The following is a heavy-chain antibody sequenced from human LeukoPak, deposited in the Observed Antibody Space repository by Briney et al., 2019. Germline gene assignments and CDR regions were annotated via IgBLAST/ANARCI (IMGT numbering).Heavy chain of an antibody. D-gene: IGHD3-10*01. V-gene: IGHV3-30-3*01. Sequence: GGSLRLSCAASGFTFSSYAMHWVRQAPGKGQEWVAVISYDGSNKYYADSVKGRFTISRDNSKNTLYLQMNSLRADDTAVYYCAKDFATTGRYPHGSASTWGQGTLVTVSS. CDR3: AKDFATTGRYPHGSAST. CDR2: ISYDGSNK. J-gene: IGHJ4*02. CDR1: GFTFSSYA.